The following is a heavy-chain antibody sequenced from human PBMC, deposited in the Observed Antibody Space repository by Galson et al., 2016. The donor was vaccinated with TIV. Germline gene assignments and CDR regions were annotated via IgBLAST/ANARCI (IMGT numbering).Heavy chain of an antibody. CDR1: GYTFTEYY. D-gene: IGHD1/OR15-1a*01. Sequence: SVKVSCKASGYTFTEYYIHWVRQAPGQGLEWMGWINPNSGGTMYAQKFQGWVTMTRDTSITTAYMELSRLKSDDTAVYYCAKIGQEHDAFDIWAKGQWSPSFQ. CDR2: INPNSGGT. CDR3: AKIGQEHDAFDI. J-gene: IGHJ3*02. V-gene: IGHV1-2*04.